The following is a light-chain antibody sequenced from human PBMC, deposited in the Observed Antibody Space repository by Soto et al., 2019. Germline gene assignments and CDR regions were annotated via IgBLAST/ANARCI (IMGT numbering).Light chain of an antibody. Sequence: DIQMTQSPASLYASVGDRVTITCRASQGISNYLAWYQQKPGKVPKLLIYAQSTLQSGVPSRFSGSGSGTDFTLTISSLQPEDVATYYCQKYNSAPHTFGQGTKLEIK. J-gene: IGKJ2*01. CDR1: QGISNY. CDR3: QKYNSAPHT. V-gene: IGKV1-27*01. CDR2: AQS.